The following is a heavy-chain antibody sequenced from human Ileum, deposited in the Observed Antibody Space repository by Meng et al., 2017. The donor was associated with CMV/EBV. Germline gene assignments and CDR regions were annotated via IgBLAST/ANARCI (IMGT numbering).Heavy chain of an antibody. V-gene: IGHV4-4*02. CDR1: GGSLIGTNW. Sequence: QMQLQESGPVLVRPSGTLSLTCVVSGGSLIGTNWWNWVRQPPGGGLEWIGEIFHSGASNYNPSLKSRATISIDNSKNQFSLRLTSVTVADTAVYFCAAPPAGLWGQGVLVTVSS. J-gene: IGHJ4*02. D-gene: IGHD3-16*01. CDR2: IFHSGAS. CDR3: AAPPAGL.